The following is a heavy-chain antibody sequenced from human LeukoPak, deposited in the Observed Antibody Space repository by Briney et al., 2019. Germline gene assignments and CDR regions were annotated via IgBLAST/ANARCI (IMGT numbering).Heavy chain of an antibody. D-gene: IGHD3-16*02. Sequence: KPSETLSLTCAVYSGSFSGYYWSWIRQPPGKGLEWIGEINHSGSTKYNPSLKSRVTISVDTSKNQFSLKLSPVTAADTAVYYCGRGPVGYTSYYMDVWGKGTTVTASS. CDR2: INHSGST. CDR1: SGSFSGYY. J-gene: IGHJ6*03. V-gene: IGHV4-34*01. CDR3: GRGPVGYTSYYMDV.